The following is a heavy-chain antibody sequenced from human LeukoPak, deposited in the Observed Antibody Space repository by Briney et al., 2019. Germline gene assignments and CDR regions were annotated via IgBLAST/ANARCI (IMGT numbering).Heavy chain of an antibody. D-gene: IGHD6-19*01. Sequence: SETLSLTCTVSGGSISSSSYYWGWIRQPPGKGLEWIGSIYYSGSTYYNPSLKSRVTISVDTSKNQFSLKLSSVTAADTAVYYCARLTVSYSSGWYWLDYWGQGTLVTVSS. CDR2: IYYSGST. J-gene: IGHJ4*02. CDR3: ARLTVSYSSGWYWLDY. V-gene: IGHV4-39*01. CDR1: GGSISSSSYY.